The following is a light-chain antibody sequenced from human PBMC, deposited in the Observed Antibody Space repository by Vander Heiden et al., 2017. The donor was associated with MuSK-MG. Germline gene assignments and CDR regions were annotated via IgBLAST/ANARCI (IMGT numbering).Light chain of an antibody. J-gene: IGKJ5*01. CDR1: QSVLYSSNNKNY. CDR3: QQDDSTLIT. V-gene: IGKV4-1*01. CDR2: WAS. Sequence: DIVMTQSPDSLAVSLGERATINCKSSQSVLYSSNNKNYLAWYQQKPGQPPKLLIYWASTRESGVPDRFSGSGSGTDFTLTISSLQAEDVAVYYCQQDDSTLITFGQGTLMDIK.